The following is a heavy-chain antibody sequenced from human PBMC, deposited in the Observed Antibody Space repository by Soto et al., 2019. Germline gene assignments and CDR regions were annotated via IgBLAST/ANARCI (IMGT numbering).Heavy chain of an antibody. CDR2: ISYDGSNK. CDR1: GFTFSSYA. CDR3: ARDLSGYSSSWYGY. D-gene: IGHD6-13*01. Sequence: QVQLVESGGGVVQPGRSLRLSCAASGFTFSSYAMHWVRQAPGKGLEWVAVISYDGSNKYYADSVKGRLTISRDNSKNTLYLQMNSLRAEDTAVYYCARDLSGYSSSWYGYWGQGTLVTVSS. V-gene: IGHV3-30-3*01. J-gene: IGHJ4*02.